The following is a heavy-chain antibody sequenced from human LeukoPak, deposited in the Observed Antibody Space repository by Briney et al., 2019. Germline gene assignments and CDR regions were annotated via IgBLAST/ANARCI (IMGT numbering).Heavy chain of an antibody. V-gene: IGHV3-30*03. CDR2: ISYDGGNK. CDR1: GFAFSNFG. Sequence: SGGSLRLSCAASGFAFSNFGMHWVRQAPGKGLEWVAMISYDGGNKYYADSVRGRFTISRDNSKNTLYLQMDSLRPEDTAVYYCARRAGDGENYFDYWGQGTLVTVSS. D-gene: IGHD5-24*01. CDR3: ARRAGDGENYFDY. J-gene: IGHJ4*02.